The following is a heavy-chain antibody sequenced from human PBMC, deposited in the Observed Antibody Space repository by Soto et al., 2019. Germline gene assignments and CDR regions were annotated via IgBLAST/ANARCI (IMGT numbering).Heavy chain of an antibody. CDR2: VSWNSGSI. D-gene: IGHD1-26*01. J-gene: IGHJ4*02. V-gene: IGHV3-9*01. CDR1: GFTFDDYA. CDR3: AKGGRVVGATTPHFDY. Sequence: EVQLEESGGGLVQPGRSLRLSCAASGFTFDDYAMHWVRQAPGKGLEWVSGVSWNSGSIDYADSVKGRFTISRDNSKNTLYLQMNSLRAEDTAVYYCAKGGRVVGATTPHFDYWGQGTLVTVSS.